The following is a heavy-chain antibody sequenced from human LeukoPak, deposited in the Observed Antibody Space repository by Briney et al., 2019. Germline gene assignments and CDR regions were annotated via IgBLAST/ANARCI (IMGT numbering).Heavy chain of an antibody. CDR1: GGSFSGYY. CDR2: INHSGST. D-gene: IGHD1-26*01. J-gene: IGHJ4*02. V-gene: IGHV4-34*01. CDR3: ARHRGSYSPFDY. Sequence: SETLSLTCAVYGGSFSGYYWSWIRQPPGKGLEWIGEINHSGSTNYNPSLKSRVTISVDTSKNQFSLKLSSVTAADTAVYYCARHRGSYSPFDYWGQGTLVTVSS.